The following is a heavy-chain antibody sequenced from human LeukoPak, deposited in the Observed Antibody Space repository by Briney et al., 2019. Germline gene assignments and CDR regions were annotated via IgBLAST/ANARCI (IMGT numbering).Heavy chain of an antibody. Sequence: SETLSLTCAVYGGSFSGYYWSWIRQPPGKGLEWIGEINHSGSTNYNPSLKSRVTISVDTSKNQFSLKLSSVTAADTAVYYCARWERGYSYDRDAFDIWGQGTMVTVSS. CDR3: ARWERGYSYDRDAFDI. J-gene: IGHJ3*02. D-gene: IGHD5-18*01. CDR1: GGSFSGYY. V-gene: IGHV4-34*01. CDR2: INHSGST.